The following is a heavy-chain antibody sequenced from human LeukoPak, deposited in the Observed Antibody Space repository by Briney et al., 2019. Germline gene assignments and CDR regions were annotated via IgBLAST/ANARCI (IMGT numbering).Heavy chain of an antibody. V-gene: IGHV3-30*04. Sequence: GRSLRLSCAAPGFTFSSYAMHWVRQAPGKGLEWVAVISYDGSNKYYADSVKGRFTISRDNSKNTLYLQMNSLRAEDTAVYYCAREGSSTSMDVWGKGTTVTVSS. CDR2: ISYDGSNK. J-gene: IGHJ6*04. CDR1: GFTFSSYA. D-gene: IGHD2-2*01. CDR3: AREGSSTSMDV.